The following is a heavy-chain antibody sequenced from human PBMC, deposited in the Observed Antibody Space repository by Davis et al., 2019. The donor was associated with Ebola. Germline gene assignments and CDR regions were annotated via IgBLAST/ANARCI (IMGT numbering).Heavy chain of an antibody. CDR1: GFTFSSYA. Sequence: PGGSLRLSCAASGFTFSSYAMHWVRQAPGKGLEWVAVISYDGSNKYYADSVKGRFTISRDNSKNTLYLQMNSLRAEDTAVYYCARATGGDYWGQGTLVTVSS. CDR3: ARATGGDY. CDR2: ISYDGSNK. V-gene: IGHV3-30*04. J-gene: IGHJ4*02. D-gene: IGHD1-14*01.